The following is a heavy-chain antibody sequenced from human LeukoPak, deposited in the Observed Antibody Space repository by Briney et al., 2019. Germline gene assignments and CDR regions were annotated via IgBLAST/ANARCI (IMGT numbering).Heavy chain of an antibody. CDR1: ELTLSSNY. D-gene: IGHD2-15*01. Sequence: GGSLRLSCAASELTLSSNYMSWIRQAPGRGLEWVSFIYSGGSTYYADSVRSRFIISKDNSKNTLYLQMNSLRAEDTAVYYCARRAGSYSHSYDYWGQGTLVTVSS. J-gene: IGHJ4*02. CDR2: IYSGGST. V-gene: IGHV3-53*01. CDR3: ARRAGSYSHSYDY.